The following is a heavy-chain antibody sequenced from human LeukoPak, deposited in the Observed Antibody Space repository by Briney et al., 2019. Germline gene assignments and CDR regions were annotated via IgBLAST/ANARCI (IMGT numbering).Heavy chain of an antibody. V-gene: IGHV4-34*01. CDR1: GGSFSVSY. J-gene: IGHJ5*02. D-gene: IGHD1-26*01. CDR3: AREHGSSGSRWFDP. Sequence: PSETLSLTCVVNGGSFSVSYWGWTRHPPGKGRGWIGEINHSGSTNYNPSLKSRVTISVDTSKNQFSLKLSSVTAADTAVYYCAREHGSSGSRWFDPWGQGTLVTVSS. CDR2: INHSGST.